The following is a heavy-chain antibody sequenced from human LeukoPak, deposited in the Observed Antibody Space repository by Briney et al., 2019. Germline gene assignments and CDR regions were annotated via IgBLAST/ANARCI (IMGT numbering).Heavy chain of an antibody. CDR2: IEQDGSEK. J-gene: IGHJ4*02. Sequence: GGSLRLSCAASGFTFSSYWMTWVRQAPGKGLEWVASIEQDGSEKYYADSVKGRFTISRDNSKNTLYLQMNSLRAEDTAVYYCARDPRLYSSSSSYYFDYWGQGTLVTVSS. V-gene: IGHV3-7*01. D-gene: IGHD6-6*01. CDR3: ARDPRLYSSSSSYYFDY. CDR1: GFTFSSYW.